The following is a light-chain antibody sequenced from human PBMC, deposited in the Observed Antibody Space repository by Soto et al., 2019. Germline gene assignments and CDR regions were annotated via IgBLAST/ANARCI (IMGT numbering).Light chain of an antibody. J-gene: IGLJ2*01. Sequence: QPVLTQSPSASASLGASVKLTCTLSSGHSNYAIAWHQQQSEKGPRYLMKLNSDGSHSKGDGIPDRFSGSSSGAERYLTISCLQSEDESDYCCQTWGSGIVVFGGGTKLTVL. V-gene: IGLV4-69*01. CDR2: LNSDGSH. CDR3: QTWGSGIVV. CDR1: SGHSNYA.